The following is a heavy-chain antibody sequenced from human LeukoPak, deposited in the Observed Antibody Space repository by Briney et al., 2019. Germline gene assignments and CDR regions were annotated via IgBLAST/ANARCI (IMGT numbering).Heavy chain of an antibody. D-gene: IGHD5-12*01. J-gene: IGHJ6*02. CDR1: GGSISSSNW. CDR2: IYNSGST. Sequence: PSETLSLTCAVSGGSISSSNWWSGVRHPPGKGRGWFGEIYNSGSTNYNPSLKSRVTISVDKSKNQFSLKLSSVTAADTAVYYCARDKWSGYDFDYYYYGMDVWGQGTTVTVSS. V-gene: IGHV4-4*02. CDR3: ARDKWSGYDFDYYYYGMDV.